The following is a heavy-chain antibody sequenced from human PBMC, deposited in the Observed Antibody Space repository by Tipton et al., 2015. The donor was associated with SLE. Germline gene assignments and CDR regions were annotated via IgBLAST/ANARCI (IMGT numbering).Heavy chain of an antibody. CDR3: ARRDYGLYNAFDI. Sequence: TLSLTCAVYGGSFSGYYWSWIRQPPGKGLEWIGEINHSGSTNYNPSLKSRVTISVDTSKNQFSLKLSSVTAADTAVYYCARRDYGLYNAFDIWGQGTMVTASS. V-gene: IGHV4-34*01. CDR1: GGSFSGYY. J-gene: IGHJ3*02. D-gene: IGHD4-17*01. CDR2: INHSGST.